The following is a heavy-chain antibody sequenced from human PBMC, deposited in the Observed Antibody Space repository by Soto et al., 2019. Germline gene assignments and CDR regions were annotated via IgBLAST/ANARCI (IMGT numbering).Heavy chain of an antibody. CDR2: IYSGGST. Sequence: PGGYLRLSCAASGFTVSSNYMSWVRQAPGKGLEWVSVIYSGGSTYYADSVKGRFTISRDNSKNTLYLQMNSLRAEDTAVYYCARETSYRGIVPWGQGTLVTLSS. CDR3: ARETSYRGIVP. CDR1: GFTVSSNY. V-gene: IGHV3-53*01. D-gene: IGHD4-4*01. J-gene: IGHJ5*02.